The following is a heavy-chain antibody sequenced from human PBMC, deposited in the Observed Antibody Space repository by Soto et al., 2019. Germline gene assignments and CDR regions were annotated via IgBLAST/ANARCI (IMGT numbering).Heavy chain of an antibody. CDR3: ARDPRYYSSTSCHIYYYSIDV. D-gene: IGHD2-2*01. J-gene: IGHJ6*02. CDR2: ISYDGSNK. Sequence: GGFLTPSCAPSEFTFNSYAMHWVRQAPGKGLVWVAVISYDGSNKYYAHSLKGRFTISRDNSKNTLYLQMTRLTAEDTALSYWARDPRYYSSTSCHIYYYSIDVCYLGTTVTISS. CDR1: EFTFNSYA. V-gene: IGHV3-30-3*01.